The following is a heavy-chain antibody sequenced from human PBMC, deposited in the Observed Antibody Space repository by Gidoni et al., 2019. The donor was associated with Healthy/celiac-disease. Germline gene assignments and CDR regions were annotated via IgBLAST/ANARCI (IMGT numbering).Heavy chain of an antibody. CDR3: ARGRVVVAATRWFDP. V-gene: IGHV4-34*01. CDR1: GGSFSGYY. Sequence: VQLQQWGAGLLKPSETLSLTCAVYGGSFSGYYWSWIRQPPGKGLEWLGEINHRGSTNYNPSLKSRVTISVATSKTQFSLQLSSVTAADTAVYYCARGRVVVAATRWFDPWGQGTLVTVSS. J-gene: IGHJ5*02. D-gene: IGHD2-15*01. CDR2: INHRGST.